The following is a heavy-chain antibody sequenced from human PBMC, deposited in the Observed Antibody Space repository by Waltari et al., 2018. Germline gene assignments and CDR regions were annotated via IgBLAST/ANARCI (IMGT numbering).Heavy chain of an antibody. CDR3: ARARTTVVTADAFDI. J-gene: IGHJ3*02. Sequence: QVQLQESGPGLVKPSETLSLTCTVSGGSISSYYWSWIRQHPGKGLEWIGYIYYSGSTYYNPSLKSLVTISVDTSKNQFSLKLSSVTAADTAVYYCARARTTVVTADAFDIWGQGTMVTVSS. CDR2: IYYSGST. D-gene: IGHD4-17*01. V-gene: IGHV4-31*01. CDR1: GGSISSYY.